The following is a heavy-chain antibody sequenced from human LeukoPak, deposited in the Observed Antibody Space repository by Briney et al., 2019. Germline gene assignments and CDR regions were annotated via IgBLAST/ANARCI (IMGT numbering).Heavy chain of an antibody. CDR2: IYYSGST. CDR1: GGSISSSSYY. D-gene: IGHD3-22*01. CDR3: ARQGYDSSGYYNNWFDP. V-gene: IGHV4-39*01. Sequence: SETLSLTCTVSGGSISSSSYYWGCIRQPPGKGLEWIGTIYYSGSTYHNPSLKSRVTISVDTSKNQFSLKLSSVTAADTAVYYCARQGYDSSGYYNNWFDPWGQGTLVTVSS. J-gene: IGHJ5*02.